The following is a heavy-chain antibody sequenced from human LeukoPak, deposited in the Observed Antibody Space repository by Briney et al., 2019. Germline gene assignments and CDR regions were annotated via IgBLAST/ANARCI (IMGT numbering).Heavy chain of an antibody. V-gene: IGHV3-30*18. CDR1: GFTFSSYD. Sequence: GGSLRLSRAASGFTFSSYDMHWVRQAPGKGLEWVAVVSYDGSSKYYADAVKGRFTISRDNSKDTVYLQMDSLRAEDTAVYHCAKEDCSGGACYSLDYWGQGTLITVSS. J-gene: IGHJ4*02. CDR3: AKEDCSGGACYSLDY. CDR2: VSYDGSSK. D-gene: IGHD2-15*01.